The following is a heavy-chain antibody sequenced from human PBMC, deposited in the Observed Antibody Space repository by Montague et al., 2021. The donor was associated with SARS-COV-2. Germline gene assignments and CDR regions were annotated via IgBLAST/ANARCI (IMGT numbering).Heavy chain of an antibody. V-gene: IGHV4-61*01. CDR2: IYYSGST. Sequence: ETLSLTCIVSGGSVSSGSYYWSWIRQPPGKGLEWIGYIYYSGSTNYNPSLKSRVTISVDTSKNQFPLKLSSVTAADTAVYYCARDPWRITIFGVVTRYGMDVWGQGTTVTVSS. J-gene: IGHJ6*02. CDR3: ARDPWRITIFGVVTRYGMDV. D-gene: IGHD3-3*01. CDR1: GGSVSSGSYY.